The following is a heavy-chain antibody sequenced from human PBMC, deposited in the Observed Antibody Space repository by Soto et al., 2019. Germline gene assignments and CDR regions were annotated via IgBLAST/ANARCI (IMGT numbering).Heavy chain of an antibody. Sequence: VQLVESGGALVQPGGSLRLSCAASGFTFSNFDLHWVRQRTGESLEWVSAIGTGGDTYYPDSVKGRFTISRENAKNSLYLQMNSLRAGDTAVYYCARDRQNWYFDLWGRGTLVTVSS. CDR2: IGTGGDT. J-gene: IGHJ2*01. CDR1: GFTFSNFD. CDR3: ARDRQNWYFDL. V-gene: IGHV3-13*01.